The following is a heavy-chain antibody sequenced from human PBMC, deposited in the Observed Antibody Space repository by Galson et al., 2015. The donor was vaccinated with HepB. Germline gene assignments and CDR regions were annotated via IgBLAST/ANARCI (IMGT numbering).Heavy chain of an antibody. D-gene: IGHD6-13*01. CDR3: ARQKAAATDYYYYGMDV. CDR2: IYPGDSDT. CDR1: GYSFTSYW. Sequence: QSGAEVKKPGESLKISCKGSGYSFTSYWIGWVRQMPGKGLEWMGIIYPGDSDTRYSPSFQGQVTISADKSISTAYLQWSSLKASDTAMYYCARQKAAATDYYYYGMDVWGQGTTVTVSS. J-gene: IGHJ6*02. V-gene: IGHV5-51*01.